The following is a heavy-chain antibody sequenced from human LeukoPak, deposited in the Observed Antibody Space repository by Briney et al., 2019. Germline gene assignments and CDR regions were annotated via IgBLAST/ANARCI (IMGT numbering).Heavy chain of an antibody. Sequence: RASVKVSCKASGYTFTSYDINWVRQATGQGLEWMGWMNPNSGNTGYAQKFQGRVTMTRNTSISTAYMELSSLRSEDTAVYYCARLRGYSGYDSPYYYYGMDVWGQGTTVTVSS. CDR2: MNPNSGNT. V-gene: IGHV1-8*01. J-gene: IGHJ6*02. CDR3: ARLRGYSGYDSPYYYYGMDV. D-gene: IGHD5-12*01. CDR1: GYTFTSYD.